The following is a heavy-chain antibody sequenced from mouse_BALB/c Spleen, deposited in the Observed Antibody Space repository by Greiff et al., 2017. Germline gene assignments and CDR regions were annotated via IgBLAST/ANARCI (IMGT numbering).Heavy chain of an antibody. V-gene: IGHV1-80*01. CDR2: IYPGDGDT. Sequence: VQLKESGAELVRPGSSVKISCKASGYAFSSYWMNWVKQRPGQGLEWIGQIYPGDGDTNYNGKFKGKATLTADKSSSTAYMQLSSLTSEDSAVYFCARRREDAMDYWGQGTSVTVSS. CDR1: GYAFSSYW. J-gene: IGHJ4*01. CDR3: ARRREDAMDY.